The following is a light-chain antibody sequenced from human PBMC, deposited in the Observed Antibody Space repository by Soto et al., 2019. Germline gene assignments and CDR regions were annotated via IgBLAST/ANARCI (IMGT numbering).Light chain of an antibody. CDR3: CSYAGKFIWV. V-gene: IGLV2-11*01. J-gene: IGLJ3*02. CDR1: MRDVGAYNL. Sequence: QSALTQPASVSGSAGQSITISCSGTMRDVGAYNLVSWYRQHPGEAPKLMIYDVIKRPSGVPYRFSGSKSSNTASLTIAGLQADDEADYDCCSYAGKFIWVFGGGTKRTVL. CDR2: DVI.